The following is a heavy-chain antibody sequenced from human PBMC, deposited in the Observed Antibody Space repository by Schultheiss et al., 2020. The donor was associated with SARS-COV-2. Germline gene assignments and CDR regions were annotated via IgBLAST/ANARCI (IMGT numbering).Heavy chain of an antibody. CDR3: ASFVVVPAAEYFQH. D-gene: IGHD2-2*01. J-gene: IGHJ1*01. CDR1: GYTFTSYG. CDR2: INPNSGGT. V-gene: IGHV1-2*06. Sequence: ASVKVSCKASGYTFTSYGISWVRQAPGQGLEWMGRINPNSGGTNYAQKFQGRVTMTRDTSISTAYMELSRLRSDDTAVYYCASFVVVPAAEYFQHWGQGTLVTVSS.